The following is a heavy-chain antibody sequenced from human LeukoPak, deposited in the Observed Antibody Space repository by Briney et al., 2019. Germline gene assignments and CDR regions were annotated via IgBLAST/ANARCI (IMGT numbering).Heavy chain of an antibody. J-gene: IGHJ6*03. D-gene: IGHD5-12*01. CDR1: GGSISSYY. Sequence: NTSETLSLTCTVSGGSISSYYWSWIRQPAGKGLEWIGRIYTSGSTNYNPSLKSRVTMSVDTSKNQFSLQLNSVTPEDTAVYYCARSGSPYHYYYMDVWGKGTTVTVSS. CDR3: ARSGSPYHYYYMDV. V-gene: IGHV4-4*07. CDR2: IYTSGST.